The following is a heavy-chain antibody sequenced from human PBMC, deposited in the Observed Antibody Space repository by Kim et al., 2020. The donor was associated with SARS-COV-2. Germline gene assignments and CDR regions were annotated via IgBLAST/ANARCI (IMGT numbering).Heavy chain of an antibody. V-gene: IGHV3-53*04. CDR1: GFTVSSNY. Sequence: GGSLRLSCAASGFTVSSNYMSWVRQAPGKGLEWVAVIYSGGSTYAADSVKGRFTISRNNSKNTLYLQMNSLNAEDTAENYGASEELFSGMAVWGQGTTVT. CDR2: IYSGGST. D-gene: IGHD1-7*01. J-gene: IGHJ6*02. CDR3: ASEELFSGMAV.